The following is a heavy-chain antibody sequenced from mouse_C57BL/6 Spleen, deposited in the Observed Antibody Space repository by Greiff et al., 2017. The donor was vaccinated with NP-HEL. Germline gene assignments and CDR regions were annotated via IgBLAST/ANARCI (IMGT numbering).Heavy chain of an antibody. Sequence: QVQLQQPGAELVRPGTSVKLSCKASGYTFTSYWMHWVKQRPGPGLEWLGVIDPSDSSTNSTQKFKGKATLTVDTSSSTAYMQLSSLTSEDSAVDYCERPYYYGSSPYYAMDYWGQGTSVTVSS. CDR2: IDPSDSST. D-gene: IGHD1-1*01. V-gene: IGHV1-59*01. CDR1: GYTFTSYW. CDR3: ERPYYYGSSPYYAMDY. J-gene: IGHJ4*01.